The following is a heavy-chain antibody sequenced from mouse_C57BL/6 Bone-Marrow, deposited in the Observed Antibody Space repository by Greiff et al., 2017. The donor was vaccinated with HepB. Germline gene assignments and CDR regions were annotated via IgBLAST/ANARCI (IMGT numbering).Heavy chain of an antibody. CDR3: ARRGLLHYFDY. CDR2: ISNGGGST. J-gene: IGHJ2*01. D-gene: IGHD2-3*01. CDR1: GFTFSDYY. V-gene: IGHV5-12*01. Sequence: EVKLEESGGGLVQPGGSLKLSCAASGFTFSDYYMYWVRQTPEKRLEWVAYISNGGGSTYYPDTVKGRFTISRVNAKNTLYLQMSRLKSEDTAMYYCARRGLLHYFDYWGQGTTLTVSS.